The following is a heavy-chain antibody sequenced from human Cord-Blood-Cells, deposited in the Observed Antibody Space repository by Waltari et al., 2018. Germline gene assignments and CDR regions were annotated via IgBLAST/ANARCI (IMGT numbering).Heavy chain of an antibody. CDR1: GYTLTELS. CDR2: FDPEDGET. V-gene: IGHV1-24*01. CDR3: AAEYCSGGSCEYYFDY. Sequence: QVQLVQSGAEVKKHGASVKVYCKVSGYTLTELSMHWVRQAHGKGLEWMGGFDPEDGETIYAQKFQGRVTMTEDTSTDTAYMELSSLRSEDTAVYYCAAEYCSGGSCEYYFDYWGQGTLVTVSS. J-gene: IGHJ4*02. D-gene: IGHD2-15*01.